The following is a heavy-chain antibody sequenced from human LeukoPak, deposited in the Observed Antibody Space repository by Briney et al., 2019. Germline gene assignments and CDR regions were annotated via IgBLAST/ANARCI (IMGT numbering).Heavy chain of an antibody. CDR3: ARYITVGATYQHFDY. J-gene: IGHJ4*02. CDR1: GFTFSTYS. D-gene: IGHD1-26*01. CDR2: ISSSSSTI. Sequence: GGSLRLSCAASGFTFSTYSMNWVRQAPGKGLEWVSYISSSSSTIYYADSVKGRFTISRDNAKNSLYLQMNSLRSDDTAVYYCARYITVGATYQHFDYWGQGTLVTVSS. V-gene: IGHV3-48*01.